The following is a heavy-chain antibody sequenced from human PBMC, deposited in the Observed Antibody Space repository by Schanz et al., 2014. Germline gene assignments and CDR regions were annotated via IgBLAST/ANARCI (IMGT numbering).Heavy chain of an antibody. CDR1: GFTFSTYA. V-gene: IGHV3-23*01. CDR2: IGVDGTTT. CDR3: VRDSFFAFDY. Sequence: EVKLLESGGTLVRPGGSLRLSCAASGFTFSTYAMAWVRQAPGKGLEWVSVIGVDGTTTYYADSVKGRFTMSRDNAKNSVFLQMNSLRAEDTAVYYCVRDSFFAFDYWGQGTLVTVSS. D-gene: IGHD3-3*01. J-gene: IGHJ4*02.